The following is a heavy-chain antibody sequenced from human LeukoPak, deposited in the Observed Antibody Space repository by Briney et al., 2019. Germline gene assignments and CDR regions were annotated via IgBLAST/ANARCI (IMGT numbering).Heavy chain of an antibody. J-gene: IGHJ4*02. CDR2: ISGSGGST. CDR1: GFTFSSYA. Sequence: PGGSLRLSCAASGFTFSSYAMSWVRQAPGKGLEWVSAISGSGGSTYYADSVKGRFTISRDNSKNTLYLQMNSLRAEDTAVYYCAKSRKGVVTTNLDYWGQGTLVTVSS. CDR3: AKSRKGVVTTNLDY. V-gene: IGHV3-23*01. D-gene: IGHD3-22*01.